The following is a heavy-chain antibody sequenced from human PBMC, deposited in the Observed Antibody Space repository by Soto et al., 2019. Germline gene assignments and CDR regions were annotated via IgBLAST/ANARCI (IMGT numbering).Heavy chain of an antibody. D-gene: IGHD3-16*01. J-gene: IGHJ6*02. CDR2: ISGGGGST. Sequence: LRLSCTASGFTFSSYAMSWVRQAPGKGLEWVSAISGGGGSTYYADSVKGRFTISRDNSKNTLYLQMNSLRAEETAVYYCAKGAEAGLYYYYGMDVWGQGTTVTVSS. CDR1: GFTFSSYA. V-gene: IGHV3-23*01. CDR3: AKGAEAGLYYYYGMDV.